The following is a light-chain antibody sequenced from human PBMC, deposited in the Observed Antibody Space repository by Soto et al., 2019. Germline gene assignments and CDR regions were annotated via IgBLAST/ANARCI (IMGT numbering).Light chain of an antibody. CDR2: GAS. V-gene: IGKV3-20*01. Sequence: EIVMTPSPATLSVSPGERATLSCRASQSVRSNLAWYQQKPGQAPRLLFYGASSRATGIPDRFSGSGSGTDFTLTISRLEPEDFAVYYCQQYGSSPWTFGQGTKV. CDR3: QQYGSSPWT. CDR1: QSVRSN. J-gene: IGKJ1*01.